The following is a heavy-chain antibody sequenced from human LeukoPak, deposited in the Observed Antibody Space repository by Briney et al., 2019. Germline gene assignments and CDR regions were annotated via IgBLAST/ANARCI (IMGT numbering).Heavy chain of an antibody. Sequence: SETLSLTCTVSGGSISSYYCNWVRQSPGKGLEWIGYIHYSGNTNYNPSLKSRLTMSVDTSKNQFSLKLRSVTAADTAVYYCTGHRSAVAGSYTYWYPDLWGRGTLVTVSS. CDR3: TGHRSAVAGSYTYWYPDL. D-gene: IGHD3-10*01. J-gene: IGHJ2*01. V-gene: IGHV4-59*08. CDR2: IHYSGNT. CDR1: GGSISSYY.